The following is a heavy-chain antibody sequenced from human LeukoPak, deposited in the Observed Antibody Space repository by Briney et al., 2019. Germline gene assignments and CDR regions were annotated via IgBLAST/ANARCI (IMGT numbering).Heavy chain of an antibody. J-gene: IGHJ3*02. Sequence: PGGSLRLSCAASEFTFSSYGMHWVRQAPGKGLEWVAFIRYDGSNKYYADSVKGRFTISRDNSKNTLYLQMNSLRAEDTAVYYCAKDFISAARLPHPFDIWGQGTMVTVSS. V-gene: IGHV3-30*02. CDR3: AKDFISAARLPHPFDI. CDR1: EFTFSSYG. CDR2: IRYDGSNK. D-gene: IGHD6-6*01.